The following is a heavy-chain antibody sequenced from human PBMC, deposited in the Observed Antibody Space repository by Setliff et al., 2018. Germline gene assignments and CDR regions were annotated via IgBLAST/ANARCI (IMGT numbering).Heavy chain of an antibody. CDR3: ARGSFPYDNSGFDY. J-gene: IGHJ4*02. V-gene: IGHV4-4*07. CDR1: GDSISSYF. Sequence: SETLSLTCSVSGDSISSYFWTWIRQPAGKGLEWIGRFYISGTTTYNPSLKSRVTMPADTSKNQFSLKLSSVTAADTAVYYCARGSFPYDNSGFDYWGQGTLVTVSS. CDR2: FYISGTT. D-gene: IGHD3-22*01.